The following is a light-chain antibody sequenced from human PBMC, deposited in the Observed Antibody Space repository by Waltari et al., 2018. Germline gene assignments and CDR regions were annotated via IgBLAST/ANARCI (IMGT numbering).Light chain of an antibody. V-gene: IGKV4-1*01. Sequence: DIVMTLSPDSLAVPLGERATINCKSRQSVLNSSYNKDFVAWYQQKPGQPPKLLLYWASTRDAGGPIRFKGSGCGKDVTLTISSLQAEDVAVYYCQQYSSTPLTLGQGTRREIK. CDR1: QSVLNSSYNKDF. J-gene: IGKJ5*01. CDR2: WAS. CDR3: QQYSSTPLT.